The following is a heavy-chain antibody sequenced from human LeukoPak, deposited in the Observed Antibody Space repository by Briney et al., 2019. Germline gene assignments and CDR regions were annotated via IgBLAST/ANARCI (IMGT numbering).Heavy chain of an antibody. D-gene: IGHD1-26*01. CDR3: ASGMRVGPNI. CDR2: IKEDGSEK. Sequence: GESLRLSCAASGFSFRNYWMSWVRQALGKGLEWVANIKEDGSEKYHADSVKGRFTISRDNAENSLYLQVNSLRVEDTAVYYCASGMRVGPNIWGQGTLVTVSS. V-gene: IGHV3-7*01. J-gene: IGHJ4*02. CDR1: GFSFRNYW.